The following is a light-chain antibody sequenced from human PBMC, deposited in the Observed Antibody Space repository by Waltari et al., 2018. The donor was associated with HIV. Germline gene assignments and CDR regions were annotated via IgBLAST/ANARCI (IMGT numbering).Light chain of an antibody. J-gene: IGKJ1*01. CDR2: GAS. Sequence: TQSPATLSVSPGERVTLSCRASQTVGANVAWYKQKPGQAPRLLIFGASTRASVIPDRFSGSGSGTDFTLTISSLQSEDFAIYYCQQYNRWPWTFGQGTRVEV. CDR1: QTVGAN. CDR3: QQYNRWPWT. V-gene: IGKV3-15*01.